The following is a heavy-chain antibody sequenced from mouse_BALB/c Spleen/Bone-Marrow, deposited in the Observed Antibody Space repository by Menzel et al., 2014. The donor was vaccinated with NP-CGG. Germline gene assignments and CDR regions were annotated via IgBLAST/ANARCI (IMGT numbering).Heavy chain of an antibody. CDR1: GFNIKDTY. Sequence: EVHLVESGADLVKPGASVKLSCTPSGFNIKDTYMHWVKQRPEQGLEWIGRIDPANGNTKYDPKFQGKATITADTSSNTAYPQLSSLTSEDTAVYYCARWDDYASDYWGQGTTPTVSS. J-gene: IGHJ2*01. CDR2: IDPANGNT. V-gene: IGHV14-3*02. D-gene: IGHD2-4*01. CDR3: ARWDDYASDY.